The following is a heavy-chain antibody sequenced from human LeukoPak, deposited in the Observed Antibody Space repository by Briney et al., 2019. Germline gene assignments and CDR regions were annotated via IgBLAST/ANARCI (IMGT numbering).Heavy chain of an antibody. CDR1: GDSISSYY. J-gene: IGHJ5*02. Sequence: SETLSLTCTVSGDSISSYYWSWIRQPAGRGLEWIGRIYASGSTNYNPSLKSRVTMSLDTSKNQFSLNLSSVTAADTAVYYCARKALPGNWFDPWGQGTLVTVSS. V-gene: IGHV4-4*07. CDR2: IYASGST. CDR3: ARKALPGNWFDP.